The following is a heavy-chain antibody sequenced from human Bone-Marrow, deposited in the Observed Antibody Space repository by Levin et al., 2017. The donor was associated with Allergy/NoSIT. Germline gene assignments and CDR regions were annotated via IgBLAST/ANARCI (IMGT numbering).Heavy chain of an antibody. CDR3: ARTLWIQLWPSFDY. D-gene: IGHD5-18*01. CDR1: GFTFSSYW. V-gene: IGHV3-7*01. J-gene: IGHJ4*02. CDR2: IKQDGSEK. Sequence: GESLKISCAASGFTFSSYWMSWVRQAPGKGLEWVANIKQDGSEKYYVDSVKGRFTISRDNAKNSLYLQMNSLRAEDTAVYYCARTLWIQLWPSFDYWGQGTLVTVSS.